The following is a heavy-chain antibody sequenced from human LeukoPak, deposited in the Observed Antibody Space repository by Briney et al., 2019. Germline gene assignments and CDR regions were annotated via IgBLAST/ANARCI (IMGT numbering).Heavy chain of an antibody. D-gene: IGHD3-22*01. CDR1: GFTFNSYG. Sequence: GGSLRLSCAASGFTFNSYGMSWVRQAPGKGLEWVSAISGSGGSTYYADSVKGRFTISRDTSKNTLYLQMNSLRVEDTAVYYCTKPYYCDTTDCDNAFDIWGQGTMVTVSS. V-gene: IGHV3-23*01. CDR3: TKPYYCDTTDCDNAFDI. J-gene: IGHJ3*02. CDR2: ISGSGGST.